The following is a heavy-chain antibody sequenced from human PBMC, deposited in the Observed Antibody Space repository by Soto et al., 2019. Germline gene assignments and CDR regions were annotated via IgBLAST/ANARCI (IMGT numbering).Heavy chain of an antibody. V-gene: IGHV3-53*01. CDR2: IYSGGST. CDR3: ARGELEPTIFDY. D-gene: IGHD1-1*01. CDR1: GFTVSSNY. J-gene: IGHJ4*02. Sequence: PWGSLRLSCSASGFTVSSNYMSWVRQAPGKGLEWVSVIYSGGSTYYADSVKGRFTISRENSKNTLYLQMNSLRAEDTAVYYCARGELEPTIFDYWGQGTLVTVSS.